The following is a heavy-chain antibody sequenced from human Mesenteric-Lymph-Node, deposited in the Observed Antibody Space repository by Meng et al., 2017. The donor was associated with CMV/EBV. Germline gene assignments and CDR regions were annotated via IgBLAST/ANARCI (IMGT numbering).Heavy chain of an antibody. Sequence: GSLRLSCTVSGGSISSYYWSWIRQPPGKGLEWIGYMYYSGRSDYNPSLKSRVTISVDTSKNQFSLKLSSVTAADTAVYYCARDCSGGTCHSDYGLDVWGQGTTVTVSS. CDR1: GGSISSYY. D-gene: IGHD2-15*01. CDR3: ARDCSGGTCHSDYGLDV. CDR2: MYYSGRS. V-gene: IGHV4-59*01. J-gene: IGHJ6*02.